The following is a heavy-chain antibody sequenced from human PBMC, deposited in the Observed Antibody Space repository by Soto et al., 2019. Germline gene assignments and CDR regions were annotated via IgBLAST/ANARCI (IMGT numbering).Heavy chain of an antibody. CDR3: ARDGGDCSGGSCYGYYYYYGMDV. V-gene: IGHV3-21*01. CDR2: ISSSSSYI. D-gene: IGHD2-15*01. Sequence: EVQLVESGGGLVKPGGSLRLSCAASGFTFSSYSMNWVRQAPGKGLEWVSSISSSSSYIYYADSVKGRFTISRDNAKNSLYLQMNSLRAEDTAVYYCARDGGDCSGGSCYGYYYYYGMDVWGQGTTVTVSS. CDR1: GFTFSSYS. J-gene: IGHJ6*02.